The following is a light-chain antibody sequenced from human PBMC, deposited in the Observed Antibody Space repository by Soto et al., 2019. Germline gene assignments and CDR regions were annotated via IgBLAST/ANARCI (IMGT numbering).Light chain of an antibody. J-gene: IGLJ1*01. Sequence: QSALTQPASVSGSPGQSITISCTATSGGVGDFDYVSWYQQHPGEAPKLIIYEVSHRPSGVPDRFSGSKSGNTAALTISGLQAEDEAEYFCSSYAGSYTWIFGSGTKLTVL. CDR3: SSYAGSYTWI. V-gene: IGLV2-11*01. CDR1: SGGVGDFDY. CDR2: EVS.